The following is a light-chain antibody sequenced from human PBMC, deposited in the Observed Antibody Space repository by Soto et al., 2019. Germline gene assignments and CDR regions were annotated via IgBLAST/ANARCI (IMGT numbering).Light chain of an antibody. Sequence: VMTQSPATLSVSPGEGVTLFCRASQNVATNIAWYQVKPAQAPRLLIYGSSTRATGIPATFSGSGSGTHFSLTISSLQSEDSALYYCQQYYHWGLSFGGGTKVEI. J-gene: IGKJ4*01. CDR2: GSS. V-gene: IGKV3D-15*01. CDR1: QNVATN. CDR3: QQYYHWGLS.